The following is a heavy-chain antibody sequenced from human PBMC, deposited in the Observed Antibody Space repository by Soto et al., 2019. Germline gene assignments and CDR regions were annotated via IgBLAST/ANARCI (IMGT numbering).Heavy chain of an antibody. J-gene: IGHJ4*02. Sequence: EASVKVSCKASGYTFTGYYMHWVRQAPGQGLEWMGIINPSGGSTSYAQKFQGRVTMTRDTSTSTVYMELRSLRSDDTAVYYCAREAPGDIVVVPAASYFDYWGQGTLVTVSS. CDR3: AREAPGDIVVVPAASYFDY. D-gene: IGHD2-2*01. CDR1: GYTFTGYY. CDR2: INPSGGST. V-gene: IGHV1-46*01.